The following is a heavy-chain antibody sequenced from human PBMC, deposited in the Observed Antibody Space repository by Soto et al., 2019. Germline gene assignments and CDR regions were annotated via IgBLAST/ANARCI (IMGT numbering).Heavy chain of an antibody. CDR1: GGSISSYY. CDR3: GRGATLYYDFWSGYPDPGDWFDP. Sequence: PSETLSLTCTVSGGSISSYYWSWIRQPPGKGLEWIGYIYYSGSTNYNPSLKSRVTISVDTSKNQFSLKLSSVTAADTAVYYCGRGATLYYDFWSGYPDPGDWFDPWGQGTLVTVSS. J-gene: IGHJ5*02. D-gene: IGHD3-3*01. V-gene: IGHV4-59*01. CDR2: IYYSGST.